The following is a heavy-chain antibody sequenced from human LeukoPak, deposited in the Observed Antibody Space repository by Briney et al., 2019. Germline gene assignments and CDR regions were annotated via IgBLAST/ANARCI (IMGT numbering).Heavy chain of an antibody. J-gene: IGHJ6*02. Sequence: GRSLRLSCAAAGFTFSTYAMQWVRQAPGKGLGWVAVVSYDGTNIYYTDSVKGRFTIYRDNSKSTLYLQMNSLRAEDTAVYHCARAWQQQLDHNYYGMDVWGQGTLVTVSS. CDR2: VSYDGTNI. CDR1: GFTFSTYA. CDR3: ARAWQQQLDHNYYGMDV. D-gene: IGHD6-13*01. V-gene: IGHV3-30*04.